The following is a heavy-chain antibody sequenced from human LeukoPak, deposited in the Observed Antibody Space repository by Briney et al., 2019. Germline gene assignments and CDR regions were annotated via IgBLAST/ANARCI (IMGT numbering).Heavy chain of an antibody. Sequence: GGSLRLSCVASGFAVGSNYMSWVRQAPGKGLEWVSTISASGRSTYYADSVKGRFTISRDNSKNTLYLQMNSLRAEDTAVYYCAKGESIAIDAFDIWGQGTMVTVSS. V-gene: IGHV3-23*01. CDR2: ISASGRST. J-gene: IGHJ3*02. CDR1: GFAVGSNY. D-gene: IGHD6-6*01. CDR3: AKGESIAIDAFDI.